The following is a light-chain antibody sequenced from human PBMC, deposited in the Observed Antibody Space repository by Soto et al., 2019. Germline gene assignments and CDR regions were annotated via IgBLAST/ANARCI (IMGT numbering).Light chain of an antibody. Sequence: QPVLTQSPSASASLGVSVKLTCTLSSGHSSYAIALHQQQPEKGPRYLMKLNSDGSHSKGDGIPDRFSGSSSGTERYLSISSLQSEDEADYYCQTWGTGIRVFGGGTKQTV. V-gene: IGLV4-69*01. CDR1: SGHSSYA. CDR2: LNSDGSH. CDR3: QTWGTGIRV. J-gene: IGLJ2*01.